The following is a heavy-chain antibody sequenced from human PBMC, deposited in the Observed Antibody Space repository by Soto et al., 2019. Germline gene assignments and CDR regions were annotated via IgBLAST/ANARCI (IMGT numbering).Heavy chain of an antibody. CDR3: ASLYGSGSYYYYYGMDV. CDR2: INHSGST. CDR1: GGSFSGYY. Sequence: SETLSLTCAVYGGSFSGYYWSWIRQPPGKGLEWIGEINHSGSTNYNPSLKSRVTISVDTSKNQFSLKLSSVTAADTAVYYCASLYGSGSYYYYYGMDVWGQGTTVTVSS. J-gene: IGHJ6*02. D-gene: IGHD3-10*01. V-gene: IGHV4-34*01.